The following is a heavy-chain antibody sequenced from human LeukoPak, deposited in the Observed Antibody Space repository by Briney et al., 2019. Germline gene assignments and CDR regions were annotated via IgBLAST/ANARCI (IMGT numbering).Heavy chain of an antibody. V-gene: IGHV1-2*02. CDR1: GYTFTGYY. D-gene: IGHD6-6*01. CDR2: INPNSGGT. Sequence: ASVKASCKASGYTFTGYYMHWVRQAPGQGLEWMGWINPNSGGTNYAQKFQGRVTITADKSTSTAYMELSSLRSEDTAVYYCAGGGLAARFTSHYYYMDVWGKGTTVTVSS. J-gene: IGHJ6*03. CDR3: AGGGLAARFTSHYYYMDV.